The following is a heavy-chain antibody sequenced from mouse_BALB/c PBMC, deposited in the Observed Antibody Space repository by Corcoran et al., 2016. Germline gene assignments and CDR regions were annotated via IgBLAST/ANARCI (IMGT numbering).Heavy chain of an antibody. D-gene: IGHD1-1*01. Sequence: QIQLVQSGPELKKPGETVKISCKASGYTFTNYGMNWVKQATGKGLKWMGWINTYTGEPTYADDFKGRFAFSWETSASTAYLQINNLKNEDTATYFCARDYGSSQAWFAYWGQGTLVTVSA. CDR2: INTYTGEP. CDR3: ARDYGSSQAWFAY. CDR1: GYTFTNYG. J-gene: IGHJ3*01. V-gene: IGHV9-3-1*01.